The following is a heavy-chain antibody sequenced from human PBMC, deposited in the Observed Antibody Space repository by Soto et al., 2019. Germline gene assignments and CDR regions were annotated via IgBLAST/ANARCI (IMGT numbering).Heavy chain of an antibody. D-gene: IGHD3-16*02. J-gene: IGHJ4*02. V-gene: IGHV3-21*01. Sequence: GALRLSCAASGFTFSSYSMNWVRQAPGKGLEWVSSISSSSSYIYYADSVKGRFTISRDNAKNSLYLQMNSLRAEDTAVYYCASNIALRRYFDYWGQGTLVTVSS. CDR1: GFTFSSYS. CDR2: ISSSSSYI. CDR3: ASNIALRRYFDY.